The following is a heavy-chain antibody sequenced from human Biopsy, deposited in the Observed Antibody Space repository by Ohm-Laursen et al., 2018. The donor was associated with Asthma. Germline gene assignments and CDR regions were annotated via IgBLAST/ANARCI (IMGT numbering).Heavy chain of an antibody. CDR3: TKDTGELGMSAFDV. D-gene: IGHD7-27*01. CDR1: AFTFSSYN. V-gene: IGHV3-21*04. J-gene: IGHJ3*01. Sequence: SLRLSCAASAFTFSSYNFHWVRQAPGKGLEWVSCITSTSSYTFYADSVKGRFTISRDNARNSLYLQMNSLRVEDTAFYHCTKDTGELGMSAFDVWGQGTMVAVSS. CDR2: ITSTSSYT.